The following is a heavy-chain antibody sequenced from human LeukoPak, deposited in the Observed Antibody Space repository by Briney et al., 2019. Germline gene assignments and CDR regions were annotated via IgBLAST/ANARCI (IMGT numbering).Heavy chain of an antibody. D-gene: IGHD3-10*01. CDR2: IIPIFGTA. V-gene: IGHV1-69*06. J-gene: IGHJ5*02. CDR3: ARDRVTMVRGVTFNWFDP. Sequence: GASVKVSCKASGGTFSSYAISWVRQAPGQGLEWMGGIIPIFGTANYAQKFQGRVTITADKSTSTAYMELSRLRSDDTAVYYCARDRVTMVRGVTFNWFDPWGQGTLVTVSS. CDR1: GGTFSSYA.